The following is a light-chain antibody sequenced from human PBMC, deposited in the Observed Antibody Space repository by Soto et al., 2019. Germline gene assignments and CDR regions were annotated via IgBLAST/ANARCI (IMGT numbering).Light chain of an antibody. V-gene: IGKV3-20*01. CDR3: QQYGSLSWT. J-gene: IGKJ1*01. CDR2: GAS. CDR1: QSVSSSY. Sequence: EIVLTQSPGTLSLSPGERATLSCRASQSVSSSYLAWYQQKPGQAPRLLIYGASSRATGIPDRFSGSGSGTDFTLTISRLEPEDFAVYYRQQYGSLSWTFGQGTKV.